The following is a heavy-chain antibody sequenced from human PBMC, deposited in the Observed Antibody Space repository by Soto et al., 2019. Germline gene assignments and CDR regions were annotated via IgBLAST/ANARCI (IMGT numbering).Heavy chain of an antibody. CDR2: ISASGGST. CDR3: AKGMTETTRGLADS. CDR1: GFTFSSYA. D-gene: IGHD1-20*01. V-gene: IGHV3-23*01. Sequence: GGSLRLSCGASGFTFSSYAMSWVRQAPGKGLEWVSAISASGGSTYYADSVKGRFTISRDNSKNTLYLQMNSLRVEDTAVYYCAKGMTETTRGLADSWGQGTLVTVSS. J-gene: IGHJ4*02.